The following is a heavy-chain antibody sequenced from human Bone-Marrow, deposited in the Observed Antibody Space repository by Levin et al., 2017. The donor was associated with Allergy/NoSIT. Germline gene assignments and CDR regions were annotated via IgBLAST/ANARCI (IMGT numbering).Heavy chain of an antibody. J-gene: IGHJ4*02. CDR3: ARRRGGYFDS. D-gene: IGHD3-16*01. CDR1: GDFLNRSPYF. V-gene: IGHV4-39*02. CDR2: IFKSGTT. Sequence: KTSETLSLTCSVSGDFLNRSPYFWGWVRQPPGKGLEWMGNIFKSGTTQNNPSLKSRVTISIDTSKNHFSLNLTSVTAADTALYYCARRRGGYFDSWGQGILVTVSS.